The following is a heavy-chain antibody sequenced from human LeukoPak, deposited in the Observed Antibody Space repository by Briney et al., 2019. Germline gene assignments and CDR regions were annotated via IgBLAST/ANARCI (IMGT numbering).Heavy chain of an antibody. Sequence: PSETLSLTCTVSGGSITNYYWSWIRQPPGKGLEWIGEINHSGSTNSNPSLKSRVTISIDTSKNQFSLKLSSVTAADTAVYYCARPTIALLAFDIWGQGTMVTVSS. CDR1: GGSITNYY. CDR2: INHSGST. D-gene: IGHD5-24*01. V-gene: IGHV4-34*01. J-gene: IGHJ3*02. CDR3: ARPTIALLAFDI.